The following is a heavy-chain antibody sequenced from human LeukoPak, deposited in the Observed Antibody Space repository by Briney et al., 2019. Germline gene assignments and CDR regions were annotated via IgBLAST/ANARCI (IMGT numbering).Heavy chain of an antibody. Sequence: SETLSLTCAVYGGSFSGYYWSWIRQPPGKGLEWIGEINHSGSTDYNPSLKSRVTISVDTSKNQFSLKLSSVTAADTAVYYCAREMGAGCDYWGQGTLVTVSS. CDR2: INHSGST. CDR3: AREMGAGCDY. CDR1: GGSFSGYY. D-gene: IGHD1-26*01. V-gene: IGHV4-34*01. J-gene: IGHJ4*02.